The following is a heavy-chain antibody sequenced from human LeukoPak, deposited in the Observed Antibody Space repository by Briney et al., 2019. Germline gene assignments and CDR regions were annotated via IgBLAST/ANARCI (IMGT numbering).Heavy chain of an antibody. CDR2: LYSGGNT. V-gene: IGHV3-66*02. Sequence: GALSLSCAASGFTVSTNYMSWVRQAPGKGLEWVSVLYSGGNTNYADSVKGRFTISRDNSKNTLYLQMNSLRSEDTAVYYCARGGLGDYDFWSGYFWGQGTLVTVSS. CDR1: GFTVSTNY. CDR3: ARGGLGDYDFWSGYF. D-gene: IGHD3-3*01. J-gene: IGHJ4*02.